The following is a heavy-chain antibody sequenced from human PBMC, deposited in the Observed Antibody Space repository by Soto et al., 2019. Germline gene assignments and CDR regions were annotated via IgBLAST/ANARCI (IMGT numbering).Heavy chain of an antibody. J-gene: IGHJ6*03. CDR3: ARDLTVTTSSYYYYMDV. V-gene: IGHV1-18*01. CDR1: GYTFTSYG. Sequence: ASVKVSCKASGYTFTSYGISWVRQAPGQGLEWMGWISAYNGNTNYAQKLQGRVTMTTDTSTSTAYMELRSLRSDDTAVYYCARDLTVTTSSYYYYMDVWGKGTTVTVSS. CDR2: ISAYNGNT. D-gene: IGHD4-17*01.